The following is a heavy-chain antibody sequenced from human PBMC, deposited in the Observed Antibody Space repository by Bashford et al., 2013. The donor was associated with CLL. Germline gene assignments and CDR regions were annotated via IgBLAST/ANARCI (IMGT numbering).Heavy chain of an antibody. Sequence: SVKVSCKTSGGAFSRFAFGWVRQAPGQRLEWMGGITPIFGTANYAQKFQGRLTITADESTSTVYMELRSLRSDDTAVYYCAREGIRHYTNPFDYWGQGTLVTVSS. CDR2: ITPIFGTA. CDR1: GGAFSRFA. CDR3: AREGIRHYTNPFDY. J-gene: IGHJ4*02. D-gene: IGHD4-11*01. V-gene: IGHV1-69*13.